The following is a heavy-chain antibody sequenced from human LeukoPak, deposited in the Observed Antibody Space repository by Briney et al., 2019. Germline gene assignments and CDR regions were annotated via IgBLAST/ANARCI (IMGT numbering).Heavy chain of an antibody. D-gene: IGHD5-12*01. CDR2: ISGSGGST. CDR1: GFTFSSYA. Sequence: GGSLRLSCAASGFTFSSYAMSWVRQAPGKGLDWVSAISGSGGSTYYADSVKGRFTISRDNSKNTLYLQMNSLRAEDTAVYYCAKVAMDIVATRLDYWGQGTLVTVSS. CDR3: AKVAMDIVATRLDY. J-gene: IGHJ4*02. V-gene: IGHV3-23*01.